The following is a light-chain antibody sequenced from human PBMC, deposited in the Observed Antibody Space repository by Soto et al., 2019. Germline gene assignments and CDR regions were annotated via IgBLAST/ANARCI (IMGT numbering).Light chain of an antibody. Sequence: DIQMTQSPSTLSASVGDRVIITCRASQSISIWLAWYQQKPGKAPKLLIYQASNLQSGVPSRFSGSGSGTEFTLTISSLQPDDLATYYCQQYNNYSLFGPGTKVDIK. J-gene: IGKJ3*01. CDR2: QAS. CDR3: QQYNNYSL. CDR1: QSISIW. V-gene: IGKV1-5*03.